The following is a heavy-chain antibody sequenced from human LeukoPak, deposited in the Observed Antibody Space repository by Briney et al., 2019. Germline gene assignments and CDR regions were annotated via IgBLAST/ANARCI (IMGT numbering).Heavy chain of an antibody. J-gene: IGHJ4*02. CDR1: EFSFSNYW. Sequence: GGSLRLSCAASEFSFSNYWMSWVRQAPGKGLERVANIKQDGSEKYYLDSVKGRFTISRDNAKNSLYLQMNSLRAEDTAVYYCARDPDVGASFDYWGQGTLVTVSS. V-gene: IGHV3-7*01. D-gene: IGHD1-26*01. CDR2: IKQDGSEK. CDR3: ARDPDVGASFDY.